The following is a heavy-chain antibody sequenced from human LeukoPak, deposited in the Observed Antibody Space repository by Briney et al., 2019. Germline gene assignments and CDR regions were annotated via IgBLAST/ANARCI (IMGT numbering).Heavy chain of an antibody. D-gene: IGHD3-10*01. CDR3: AIETYYGSGSYYND. Sequence: SETLSLTCTVSGGSISSYYWSWIRQPPGKGLEWIGYIYYSGTTNYNPSLTSRVTISVDTSKNQFSLKLSSVTAADTAVYYCAIETYYGSGSYYNDWGQGTLVIVSS. V-gene: IGHV4-59*01. CDR2: IYYSGTT. J-gene: IGHJ4*02. CDR1: GGSISSYY.